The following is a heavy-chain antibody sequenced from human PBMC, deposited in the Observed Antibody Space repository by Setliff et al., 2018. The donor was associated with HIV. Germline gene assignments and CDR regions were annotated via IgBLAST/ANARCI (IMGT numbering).Heavy chain of an antibody. CDR3: AKDDRYYYDTSGSPSNWFDP. Sequence: GASVMVSCKASGYTFIDYYMHWVRQAPGQGLEWMGMINPSGGSTSYAQNFQGRVTMTRDTSTHTVYMELSSLRSEDTAVYYCAKDDRYYYDTSGSPSNWFDPWGQGTQVTVSS. D-gene: IGHD3-22*01. CDR1: GYTFIDYY. V-gene: IGHV1-46*01. J-gene: IGHJ5*02. CDR2: INPSGGST.